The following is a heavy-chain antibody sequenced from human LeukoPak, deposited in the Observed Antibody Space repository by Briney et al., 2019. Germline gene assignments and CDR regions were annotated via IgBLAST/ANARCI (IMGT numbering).Heavy chain of an antibody. J-gene: IGHJ4*02. CDR1: GDSISRSTYY. D-gene: IGHD6-25*01. Sequence: MASETLSLTCTVSGDSISRSTYYWAWIRQLPGKGLEWIGSVYYGRSPYFNPSLESRATISVDTSKNHFSLKMSSVTAADTAVYYCARSSGTGTFSYWGQGTLVTVSS. CDR2: VYYGRSP. CDR3: ARSSGTGTFSY. V-gene: IGHV4-39*02.